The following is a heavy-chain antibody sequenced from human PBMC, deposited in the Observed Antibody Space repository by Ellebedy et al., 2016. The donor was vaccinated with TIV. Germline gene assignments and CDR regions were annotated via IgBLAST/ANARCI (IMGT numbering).Heavy chain of an antibody. V-gene: IGHV3-74*01. CDR3: ARGVGSSGLVQH. CDR1: GFTFSSYW. Sequence: GESLKISCAASGFTFSSYWMHWVRQAPGKGLVWVSQIHSDGSSTSYADSVKGRFTISRDNANNTLYLQMHSLRAENTAVYYCARGVGSSGLVQHWGQGTLVTVSS. CDR2: IHSDGSST. D-gene: IGHD3-22*01. J-gene: IGHJ1*01.